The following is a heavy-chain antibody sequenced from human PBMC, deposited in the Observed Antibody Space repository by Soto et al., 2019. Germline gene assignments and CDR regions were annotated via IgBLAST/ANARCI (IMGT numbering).Heavy chain of an antibody. V-gene: IGHV1-69*13. Sequence: GASVKVSCKASGYTFTSYDINWVRQATGQGLEWMGWIIPIFGKANYAQKFQGRVTITADESTSTAYMELSSLRSEDTAVYYCARGRIAAAGIFDYWGQGTLVTVSS. CDR1: GYTFTSYD. CDR3: ARGRIAAAGIFDY. J-gene: IGHJ4*02. D-gene: IGHD6-13*01. CDR2: IIPIFGKA.